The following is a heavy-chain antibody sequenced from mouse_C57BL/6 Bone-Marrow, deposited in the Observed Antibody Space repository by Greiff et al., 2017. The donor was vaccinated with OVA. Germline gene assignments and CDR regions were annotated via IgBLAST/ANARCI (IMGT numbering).Heavy chain of an antibody. Sequence: VQGVESGPGLVQPSQSLSITCTVSGFSLTSYGVHWVRQSPGKGLEWLGVIWRGGSTDYNAAFMSRLSITKDNSKSQVFFKMNSLQADDTAIYYCAKKRGSSYWYFDVWGTGTTVTVSS. CDR1: GFSLTSYG. J-gene: IGHJ1*03. V-gene: IGHV2-5*01. D-gene: IGHD1-1*01. CDR3: AKKRGSSYWYFDV. CDR2: IWRGGST.